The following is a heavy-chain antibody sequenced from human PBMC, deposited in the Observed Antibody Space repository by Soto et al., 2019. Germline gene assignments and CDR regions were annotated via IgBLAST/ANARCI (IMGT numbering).Heavy chain of an antibody. D-gene: IGHD2-15*01. CDR1: GGTFSSYA. J-gene: IGHJ2*01. Sequence: QVQLVQSGAEVKKPGSSVKVSCKASGGTFSSYAISWVRQAPGQGLEWMGGIIPIFGTANYAQKFQGRVTITADEATGTAYKELRSRRSEDTAVYYGASGRAIVVVVAATKTWYFDLWGRGTLVTVSS. CDR2: IIPIFGTA. V-gene: IGHV1-69*12. CDR3: ASGRAIVVVVAATKTWYFDL.